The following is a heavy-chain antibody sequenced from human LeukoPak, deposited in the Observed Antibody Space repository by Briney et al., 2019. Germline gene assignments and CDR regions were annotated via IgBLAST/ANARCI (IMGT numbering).Heavy chain of an antibody. CDR2: MYNSGST. V-gene: IGHV4-59*01. J-gene: IGHJ5*02. Sequence: PSETLSLTCTVSGGSISSYYWSWIRQPPGKGLEWIGYMYNSGSTNYNPSLKSRVTMSIDTSKNQFSLKLSSVTAADTAVYYCARVPHFGDYGWFDPWGQGTLVTVSS. D-gene: IGHD4-17*01. CDR1: GGSISSYY. CDR3: ARVPHFGDYGWFDP.